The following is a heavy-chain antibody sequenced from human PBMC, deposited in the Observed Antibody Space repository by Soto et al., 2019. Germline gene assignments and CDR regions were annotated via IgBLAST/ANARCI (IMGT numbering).Heavy chain of an antibody. CDR3: ARGGLLLDY. CDR1: GFTFTSYG. D-gene: IGHD2-21*01. V-gene: IGHV3-33*01. CDR2: IWYDGSNK. J-gene: IGHJ4*02. Sequence: QVQLVESGGGVVQPGRSLRLSCAASGFTFTSYGMHWVRQAPGKGLEWVAVIWYDGSNKYYADSVKGRFTISRDNSKNTLYLQMNSLRAADTAVYYCARGGLLLDYWGQGTLVSVSS.